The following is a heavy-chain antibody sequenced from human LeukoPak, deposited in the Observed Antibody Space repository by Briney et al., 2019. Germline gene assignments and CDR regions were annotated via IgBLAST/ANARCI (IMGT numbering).Heavy chain of an antibody. CDR2: IYYSGST. CDR3: ARSWYYDSSGYVSTTFDY. CDR1: GGSISSSSYY. J-gene: IGHJ4*02. D-gene: IGHD3-22*01. Sequence: SETLSLTCTVSGGSISSSSYYWGWIRQPPGKGLEWIGYIYYSGSTNYNPSLKSRVTISVDTSKNQFSLKLSSVTAADTAVYYCARSWYYDSSGYVSTTFDYWGQGTLVTVSS. V-gene: IGHV4-61*05.